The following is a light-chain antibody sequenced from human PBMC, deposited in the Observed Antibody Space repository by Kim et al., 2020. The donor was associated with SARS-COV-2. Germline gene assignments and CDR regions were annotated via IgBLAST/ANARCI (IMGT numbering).Light chain of an antibody. J-gene: IGKJ5*01. CDR1: QGISNY. Sequence: ASVGDRVTTTCRASQGISNYLAWYQQKPGQAPKLLIYAASNLQSGVPSRFSGSGSGTDYTPTISSLQPEDFATYFCQQLNSYPLTFGQGTRLEIK. V-gene: IGKV1-9*01. CDR2: AAS. CDR3: QQLNSYPLT.